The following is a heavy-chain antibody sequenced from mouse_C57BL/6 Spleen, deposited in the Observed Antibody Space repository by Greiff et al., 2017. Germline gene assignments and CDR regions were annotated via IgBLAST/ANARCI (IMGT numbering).Heavy chain of an antibody. J-gene: IGHJ2*01. Sequence: EVKLMESGGDLVKPGGSLKLSCAASGFTFSSYGMSWVRQTPDKRLEWVATISSGGSYTYYPDSVKGRFTISRDNAKNTLYLQMSSLKSEDTAMYYCARHNYLPYYFVYWGQGTTLTVSS. CDR2: ISSGGSYT. D-gene: IGHD5-5*01. CDR1: GFTFSSYG. V-gene: IGHV5-6*01. CDR3: ARHNYLPYYFVY.